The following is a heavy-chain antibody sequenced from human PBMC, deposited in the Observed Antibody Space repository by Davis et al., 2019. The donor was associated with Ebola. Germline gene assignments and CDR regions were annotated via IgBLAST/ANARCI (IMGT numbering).Heavy chain of an antibody. V-gene: IGHV3-30*03. CDR1: GFTFSSYG. CDR3: ASGDGRGRSYDMDV. J-gene: IGHJ6*02. Sequence: GESLKISCADSGFTFSSYGMHWVRQAPGKGLEWVAVISYDGSNKYYADSVKGRFTISRDNSKNTLYLQMNSLRAEDTALYYCASGDGRGRSYDMDVWGQGTTVTVSS. CDR2: ISYDGSNK. D-gene: IGHD3/OR15-3a*01.